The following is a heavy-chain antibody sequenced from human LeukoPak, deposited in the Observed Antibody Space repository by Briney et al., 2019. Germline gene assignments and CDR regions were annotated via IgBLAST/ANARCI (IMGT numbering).Heavy chain of an antibody. J-gene: IGHJ6*02. CDR3: ARGPDCTNGVCFDYYYYGMDV. CDR1: GGSISSGGYY. D-gene: IGHD2-8*01. CDR2: IYYSGST. Sequence: SETLSLTCTVSGGSISSGGYYWSWIRQHPGKGLEWIGYIYYSGSTYYNPSLKSRVTISVDTSKNQFSQKLSSVTAADTAVYYCARGPDCTNGVCFDYYYYGMDVWGQGTTVTVSS. V-gene: IGHV4-31*03.